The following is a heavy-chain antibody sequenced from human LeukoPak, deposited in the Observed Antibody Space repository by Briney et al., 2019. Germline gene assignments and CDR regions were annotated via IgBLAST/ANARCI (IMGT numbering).Heavy chain of an antibody. D-gene: IGHD3-10*01. CDR2: IYHTGST. Sequence: SETLTLTCTVSGGSIRSFFWNWLRQPPGKPLEWLGHIYHTGSTNYNPSFKSRLTISSDMSKNLFCLKLTSLTSADTAIYYGARGDLPPPNWFDPWGQGTLVTVSS. J-gene: IGHJ5*02. V-gene: IGHV4-59*01. CDR1: GGSIRSFF. CDR3: ARGDLPPPNWFDP.